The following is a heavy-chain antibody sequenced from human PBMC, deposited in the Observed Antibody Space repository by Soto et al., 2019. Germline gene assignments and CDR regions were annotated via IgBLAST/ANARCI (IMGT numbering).Heavy chain of an antibody. CDR2: IIPMFGTP. D-gene: IGHD3-22*01. CDR1: GGTFSKYA. J-gene: IGHJ6*02. CDR3: APPRRDRSFYPGFDI. Sequence: QVQLVQSGAELKKPGSSVKVSCKASGGTFSKYAISWVRQAPGQGLEWLGGIIPMFGTPNYAQKFPGRVTISADDTTSTALPELSRLRTAHTAMYFCAPPRRDRSFYPGFDIRGQATTVTVSS. V-gene: IGHV1-69*01.